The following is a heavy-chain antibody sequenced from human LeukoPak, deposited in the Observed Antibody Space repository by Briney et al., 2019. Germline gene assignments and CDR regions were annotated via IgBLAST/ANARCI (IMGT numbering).Heavy chain of an antibody. CDR3: AREGYSSSWYDAGLDY. Sequence: GGSLRLSCAASGFTFSSYGMHWVRQAPGKGLEWVAVISYDGNNKYYADSVKGRFTISRDNSKNTLYLQMNSLRAEDTAVYYCAREGYSSSWYDAGLDYWGQGTLVTVSS. D-gene: IGHD6-13*01. CDR2: ISYDGNNK. CDR1: GFTFSSYG. J-gene: IGHJ4*02. V-gene: IGHV3-30*03.